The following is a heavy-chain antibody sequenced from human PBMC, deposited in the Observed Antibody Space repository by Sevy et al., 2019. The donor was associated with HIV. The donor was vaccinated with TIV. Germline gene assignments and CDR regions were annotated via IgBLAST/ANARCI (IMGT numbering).Heavy chain of an antibody. D-gene: IGHD3-22*01. CDR1: GYSFTSYW. J-gene: IGHJ3*02. V-gene: IGHV5-51*07. CDR3: ARQVVAHISGGAFDI. Sequence: GESLKISCKGSGYSFTSYWIGWVHQMPGKGLEWMGIIYPGDSDTRYSPSFQGQVTISADKSISTAYLQWSSLKASDTAMYYCARQVVAHISGGAFDIWGQGTMVTVSS. CDR2: IYPGDSDT.